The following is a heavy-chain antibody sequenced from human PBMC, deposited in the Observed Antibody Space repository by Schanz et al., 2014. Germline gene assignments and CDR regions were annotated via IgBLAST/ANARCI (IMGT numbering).Heavy chain of an antibody. CDR1: GFTLSSYA. J-gene: IGHJ5*02. CDR2: INTADTT. CDR3: AKDMNREATAPES. V-gene: IGHV3-23*04. D-gene: IGHD5-12*01. Sequence: DVQLVESGGGLVQSGGSLRLSCAASGFTLSSYALSWVRQSPGKGLEWVSAINTADTTYYADSVKGRFTVSRDNSKNTVYLHMNSLRDEDTAVYYCAKDMNREATAPESWGQGTLVVVSS.